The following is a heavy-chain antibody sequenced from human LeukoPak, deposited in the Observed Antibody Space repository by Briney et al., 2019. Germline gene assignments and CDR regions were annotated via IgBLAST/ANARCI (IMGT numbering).Heavy chain of an antibody. CDR1: GFSFSTYD. V-gene: IGHV3-30*04. Sequence: QSGGSLRLSCLASGFSFSTYDIHWVRQAPGKGLEWIAVISTDGITKFYTDSVKGRFTISRDNSKNTLYLQMNGLRAEDTAVYYCARDMLLGRPDYMDVWGKGTTATVSS. J-gene: IGHJ6*03. D-gene: IGHD3-16*01. CDR3: ARDMLLGRPDYMDV. CDR2: ISTDGITK.